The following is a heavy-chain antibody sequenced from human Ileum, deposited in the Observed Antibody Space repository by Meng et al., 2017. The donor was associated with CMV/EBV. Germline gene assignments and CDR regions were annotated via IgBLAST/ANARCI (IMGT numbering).Heavy chain of an antibody. J-gene: IGHJ5*02. D-gene: IGHD2-2*01. CDR2: IYYSGST. CDR3: ARLRSVVVPAAPHNWFDP. V-gene: IGHV4-61*05. Sequence: SETLSLTCTVSGGSISSSSYYWGWIRQPPGKGLEWIGYIYYSGSTNYNPSLKSRVTISVDTSKNQFSLKLSSVTAADTAVYYCARLRSVVVPAAPHNWFDPWGQGTLVTVSS. CDR1: GGSISSSSYY.